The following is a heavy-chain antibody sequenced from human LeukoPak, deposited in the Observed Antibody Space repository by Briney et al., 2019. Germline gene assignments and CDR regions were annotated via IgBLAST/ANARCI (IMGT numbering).Heavy chain of an antibody. J-gene: IGHJ4*02. Sequence: GASVKVSCKASGYTFTSYGISWVRQAPGQGLEWMGGIIPIFGTANYAQKFQGRVTITADESTSTAYMELSSLRSEDTAVYYCARVVDTAIARGYFDYWGQGTLVTVSS. D-gene: IGHD5-18*01. CDR1: GYTFTSYG. V-gene: IGHV1-69*13. CDR3: ARVVDTAIARGYFDY. CDR2: IIPIFGTA.